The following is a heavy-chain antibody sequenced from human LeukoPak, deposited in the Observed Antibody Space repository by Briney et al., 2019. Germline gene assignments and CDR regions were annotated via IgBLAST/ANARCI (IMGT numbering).Heavy chain of an antibody. Sequence: GRSPRLSCAAPGFTFDDYAMHWVRQAPGKGLEWVSVISWNSGSIGYADSVKGRFTISRDNAKNSLYLQMNSLRAEDTALYYCAKGGLLTGGSGWFDPWGQGTLVTVSS. CDR1: GFTFDDYA. V-gene: IGHV3-9*01. J-gene: IGHJ5*02. CDR3: AKGGLLTGGSGWFDP. D-gene: IGHD1-26*01. CDR2: ISWNSGSI.